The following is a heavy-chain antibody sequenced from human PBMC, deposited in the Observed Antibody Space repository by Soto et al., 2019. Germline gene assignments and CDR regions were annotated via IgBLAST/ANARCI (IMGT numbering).Heavy chain of an antibody. J-gene: IGHJ5*02. Sequence: QVHLEQSGAEVKKPGSAVKVSCKASGGTFSGYYISWVRQDPGQGLEWMGGRIPIFGTPHYAEKLQGRLTITGDEPTRTGYMELTSLRSEDTAVYYCVKYSAARTRFDPWGQGTLFTVS. CDR3: VKYSAARTRFDP. V-gene: IGHV1-69*01. CDR1: GGTFSGYY. CDR2: RIPIFGTP. D-gene: IGHD6-6*01.